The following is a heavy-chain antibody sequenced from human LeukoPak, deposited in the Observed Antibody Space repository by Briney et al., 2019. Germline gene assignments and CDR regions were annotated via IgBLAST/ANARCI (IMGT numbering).Heavy chain of an antibody. CDR3: ARLRDIVVVPAAIEAQNPYYFDY. D-gene: IGHD2-2*01. Sequence: PSETLSLTCSVSGDSISSSTNYWGWIRQSPGKGLEWIGNFYFSGSTSHNLSLKSRVTISVDTSKNQFSLKLSSVTAADTAVYYCARLRDIVVVPAAIEAQNPYYFDYWGQGTLVTVSS. CDR2: FYFSGST. V-gene: IGHV4-39*07. CDR1: GDSISSSTNY. J-gene: IGHJ4*02.